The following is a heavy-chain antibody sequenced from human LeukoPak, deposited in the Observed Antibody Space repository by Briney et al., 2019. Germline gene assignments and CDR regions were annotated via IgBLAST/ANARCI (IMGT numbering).Heavy chain of an antibody. V-gene: IGHV3-66*01. J-gene: IGHJ4*02. CDR3: ARGRNWGFFDY. CDR2: IYSGGST. Sequence: GGSLRLSCAASGFTVSSNYMSWVRQVPGKGRECVSVIYSGGSTYYADSVKGRFTISRDNSTNTLHLRMNSLRAEDTAVYYCARGRNWGFFDYWGQGTLVTVSS. CDR1: GFTVSSNY. D-gene: IGHD7-27*01.